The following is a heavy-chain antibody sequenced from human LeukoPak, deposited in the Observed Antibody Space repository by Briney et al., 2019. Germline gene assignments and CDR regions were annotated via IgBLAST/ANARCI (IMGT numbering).Heavy chain of an antibody. Sequence: ASVKVSRKVSGYTFTDYYIHWVQQAPGKGLEWMGLVDPEDGETIYTEKFQGRVTITADTSTDTAYMELSSLRSEDTAVYYCATGPPYSSGSFDYWGQGTLVTVSS. D-gene: IGHD6-19*01. CDR3: ATGPPYSSGSFDY. CDR2: VDPEDGET. V-gene: IGHV1-69-2*01. CDR1: GYTFTDYY. J-gene: IGHJ4*02.